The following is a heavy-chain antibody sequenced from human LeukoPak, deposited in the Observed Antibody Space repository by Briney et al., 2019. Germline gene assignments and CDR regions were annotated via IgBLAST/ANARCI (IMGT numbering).Heavy chain of an antibody. CDR1: GASISSSNW. D-gene: IGHD3-10*01. V-gene: IGHV4-4*02. CDR3: ARRRITMVRGVRNWFDP. J-gene: IGHJ5*02. Sequence: PSGTLSLTCAVSGASISSSNWLSWVRQPPGKGLEWIGEIYHSGSTNYNPSLKSRVTISVDTSKNQFSLKLSSVTAADTAVYYCARRRITMVRGVRNWFDPWGQGTLVTVSS. CDR2: IYHSGST.